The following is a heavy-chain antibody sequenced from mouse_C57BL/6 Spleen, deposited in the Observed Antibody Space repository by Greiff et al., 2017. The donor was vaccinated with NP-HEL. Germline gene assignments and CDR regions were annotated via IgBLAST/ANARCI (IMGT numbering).Heavy chain of an antibody. CDR1: GYTFTSYW. V-gene: IGHV1-69*01. D-gene: IGHD1-1*01. Sequence: VKLQQPGAELVMPGASVKLSCKASGYTFTSYWMHWVKQRPGQGLEWIGEIDPSDSYTNYNQKFKGKSTLTVDKSSSTAYMQLSSLTSEDSAVYYCARVTTVVGDWYFDVWGTGTTVTVSS. CDR3: ARVTTVVGDWYFDV. J-gene: IGHJ1*03. CDR2: IDPSDSYT.